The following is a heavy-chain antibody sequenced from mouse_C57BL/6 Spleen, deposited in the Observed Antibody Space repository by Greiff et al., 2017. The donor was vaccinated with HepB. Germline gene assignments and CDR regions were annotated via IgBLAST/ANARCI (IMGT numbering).Heavy chain of an antibody. V-gene: IGHV5-17*01. CDR1: GFTFSDYG. D-gene: IGHD2-1*01. J-gene: IGHJ4*01. Sequence: EVKLMESGGGLVKPGGSLKLSCAASGFTFSDYGMHWVRQAPEKGLEWVAYISSGSSTIYYADTVKGRFTISRDNAKNTLFLQMTSLRSEDTAMYYCARGTYGNPMDYWGQGTSVTVSS. CDR3: ARGTYGNPMDY. CDR2: ISSGSSTI.